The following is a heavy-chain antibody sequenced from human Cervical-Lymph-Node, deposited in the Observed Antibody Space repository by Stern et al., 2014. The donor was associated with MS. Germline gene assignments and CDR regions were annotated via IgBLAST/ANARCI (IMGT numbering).Heavy chain of an antibody. Sequence: QVQLMQSGPEVMQPGSSVKVSCKASGGSFSSYDVSWVRQAPGQGLEWMGRIITLYGSTNYADHLQGRVTITADESTTTVHMQLSSLRSDDTAVYYCVLTGYYPYWGQGTLVTVSS. D-gene: IGHD3-9*01. CDR3: VLTGYYPY. CDR1: GGSFSSYD. V-gene: IGHV1-69*01. CDR2: IITLYGST. J-gene: IGHJ4*02.